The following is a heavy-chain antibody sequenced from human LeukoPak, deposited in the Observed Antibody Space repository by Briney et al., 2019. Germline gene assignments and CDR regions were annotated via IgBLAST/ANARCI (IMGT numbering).Heavy chain of an antibody. D-gene: IGHD3-22*01. Sequence: GGSLRLSCAASGFTFDDYAMHWVRQAPGKGLEWVSLIGGDGGSTYYADSVKGRFTISRDNSKNSLFLQMKSLRTDDTALYYCVKEPHYYDRSGYFWGRGILVTVSS. CDR3: VKEPHYYDRSGYF. J-gene: IGHJ4*02. V-gene: IGHV3-43*02. CDR1: GFTFDDYA. CDR2: IGGDGGST.